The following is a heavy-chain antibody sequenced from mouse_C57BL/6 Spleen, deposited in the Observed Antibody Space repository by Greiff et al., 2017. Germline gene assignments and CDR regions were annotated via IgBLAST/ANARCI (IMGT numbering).Heavy chain of an antibody. D-gene: IGHD2-4*01. CDR1: GYAFSSYW. J-gene: IGHJ4*01. CDR3: ARFDYDYAMDY. CDR2: IYPGDGDT. Sequence: VKLQESGAEPVKPGASVKISCKASGYAFSSYWMNWVKQRPGKGLEWIGQIYPGDGDTNYNGKFKGKATLTADKSSSTAYMQLSSLTSEDSAVYFCARFDYDYAMDYWGQGTSVTVSS. V-gene: IGHV1-80*01.